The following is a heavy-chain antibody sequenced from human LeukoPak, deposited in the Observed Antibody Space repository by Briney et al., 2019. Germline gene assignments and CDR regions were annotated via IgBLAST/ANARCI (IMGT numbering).Heavy chain of an antibody. CDR3: ARDRPDCSGGSCYRYGMDV. D-gene: IGHD2-15*01. Sequence: SETLSLTCTVSGGSISSYYWSWIRQPPGKELEWIGYIYYTGSTNYNTSLKSRVTISVDTSKNQFSLKLSSVTAADTAVYYCARDRPDCSGGSCYRYGMDVWGQGTTVTVSS. V-gene: IGHV4-59*01. CDR2: IYYTGST. CDR1: GGSISSYY. J-gene: IGHJ6*02.